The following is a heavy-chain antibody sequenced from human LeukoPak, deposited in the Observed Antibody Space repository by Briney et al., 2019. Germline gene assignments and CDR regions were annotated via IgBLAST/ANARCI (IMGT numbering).Heavy chain of an antibody. CDR3: AKDSDSSGWYWYGGTGRGYYMDV. CDR2: ISWDGGST. D-gene: IGHD6-19*01. CDR1: GFTFDDYA. J-gene: IGHJ6*03. V-gene: IGHV3-43D*03. Sequence: QPGGSLRLSCAASGFTFDDYAMHWVRQAPGKGLEWVSLISWDGGSTYYADSVKGRFTISRDNSKNSLYLQMNSLRAEDTALYYCAKDSDSSGWYWYGGTGRGYYMDVWGKGTTVTVSS.